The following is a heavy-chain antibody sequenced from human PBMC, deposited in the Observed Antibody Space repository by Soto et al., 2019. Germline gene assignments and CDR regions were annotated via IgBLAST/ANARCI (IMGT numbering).Heavy chain of an antibody. J-gene: IGHJ5*02. CDR2: INPNSGGT. V-gene: IGHV1-2*04. CDR3: ARGNIAARPLRDYLFDP. Sequence: QVQLVQSGAEVKKPGASVKVSCKASGYTFTGYYMHWVRQAPGQGLEWMGWINPNSGGTNYAQKFQGWVTMTRDTSISTAYMELSRLRSDDTAVYYCARGNIAARPLRDYLFDPWGKGTLVTVSS. D-gene: IGHD6-6*01. CDR1: GYTFTGYY.